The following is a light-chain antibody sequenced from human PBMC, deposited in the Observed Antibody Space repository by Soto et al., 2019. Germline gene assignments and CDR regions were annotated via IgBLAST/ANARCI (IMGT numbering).Light chain of an antibody. Sequence: IQMTQSPSSLSASVGDRVTITCRASQGVRDDVGWYQQKPGKAPKLLIYSASTLQSGVPSRFSGSGSGTDFTLTISGLQPADFATYYCLQESNYPLTFGGGTQVEIK. CDR3: LQESNYPLT. CDR2: SAS. J-gene: IGKJ4*01. CDR1: QGVRDD. V-gene: IGKV1-6*01.